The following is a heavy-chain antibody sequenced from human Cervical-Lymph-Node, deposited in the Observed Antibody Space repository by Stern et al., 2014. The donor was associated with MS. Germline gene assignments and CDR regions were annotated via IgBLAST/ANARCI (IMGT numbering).Heavy chain of an antibody. Sequence: QVQLMQSGAEVKKPGASVKVSCKASGYSFTAYFIHWVRQAPGQGLEWMGWISTDTGGANYAQRFQGRVTMTRDNSISTTYMELSRLRSDDTAVYYCARDRGSHSDYWGQGTLVTVSS. D-gene: IGHD1-26*01. CDR3: ARDRGSHSDY. V-gene: IGHV1-2*02. J-gene: IGHJ4*02. CDR1: GYSFTAYF. CDR2: ISTDTGGA.